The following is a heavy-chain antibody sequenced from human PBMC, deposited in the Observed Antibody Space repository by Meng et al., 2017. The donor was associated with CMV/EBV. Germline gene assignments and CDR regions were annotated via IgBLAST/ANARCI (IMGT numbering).Heavy chain of an antibody. J-gene: IGHJ4*02. D-gene: IGHD3-16*01. V-gene: IGHV4-39*01. CDR2: IYYSGST. CDR1: GGSISSSSYY. Sequence: GSLRLSCTVSGGSISSSSYYWGWIRQPPGKGLEWIGSIYYSGSTYYNPSLKSRVTISVDTSKNQFSLKLSSVTAADTAVYYCARQGGGDWGDYWGRGTLVTVSS. CDR3: ARQGGGDWGDY.